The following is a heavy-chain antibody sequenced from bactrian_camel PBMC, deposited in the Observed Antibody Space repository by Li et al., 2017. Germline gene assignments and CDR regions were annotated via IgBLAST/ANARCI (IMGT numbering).Heavy chain of an antibody. CDR2: IATGSGNT. Sequence: HVQLVESGGGSVEAGESLRLSCTASKRNCMGWFRQAPGKEREGVARIATGSGNTYYADSVKGRFTISQDNAKNTVYLQMNSLKPEDTAMYYCAAGLYRGAYKYWGPGTQVTVS. CDR1: KRNC. V-gene: IGHV3S54*01. J-gene: IGHJ4*01. D-gene: IGHD2*01. CDR3: AAGLYRGAYKY.